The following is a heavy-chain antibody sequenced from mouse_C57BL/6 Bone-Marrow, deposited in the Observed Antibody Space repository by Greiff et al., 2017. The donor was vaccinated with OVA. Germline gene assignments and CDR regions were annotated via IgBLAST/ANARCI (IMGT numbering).Heavy chain of an antibody. V-gene: IGHV5-17*01. CDR3: ARSFYGYYFDY. CDR2: ISSGSSTI. D-gene: IGHD2-10*01. CDR1: GFTFSDYG. Sequence: EVQVVESGGGLVKTGGSLKLSCAASGFTFSDYGMHWVRQAPEKGLEWVANISSGSSTIYYADTVKGRFTISRDNAKNTLFLQMTSLRSEDTAMYYCARSFYGYYFDYWGQGTTLTVSS. J-gene: IGHJ2*01.